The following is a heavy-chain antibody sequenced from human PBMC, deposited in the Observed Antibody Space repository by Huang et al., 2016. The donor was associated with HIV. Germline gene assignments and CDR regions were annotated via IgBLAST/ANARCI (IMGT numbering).Heavy chain of an antibody. J-gene: IGHJ6*02. V-gene: IGHV3-7*01. D-gene: IGHD1-7*01. CDR2: IKQDESEK. CDR3: ATKTADMDI. CDR1: TFTFGAYW. Sequence: VESGGRSVQPGGSIKLSCVGSTFTFGAYWMSWVRQPAGKGLEWVANIKQDESEKYYVDSVKGRFNISRDNARKVLFLEMDDLRVEDTAIYFCATKTADMDIWGQGTTVTVSS.